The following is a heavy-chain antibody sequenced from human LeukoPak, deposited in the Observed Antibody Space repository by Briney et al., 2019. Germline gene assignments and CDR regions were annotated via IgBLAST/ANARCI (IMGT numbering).Heavy chain of an antibody. CDR1: GGSISSYY. V-gene: IGHV4-59*08. Sequence: PSETLSLTCTVSGGSISSYYWSWIRQPPGKGLGWIGYIYYSGSTNYNPSLKSRVTISVDTSKNQFSLKLSSVTAADTAVYYCARQGGYCSGGSCYPNWFDPWGQGTLVTVSS. D-gene: IGHD2-15*01. CDR3: ARQGGYCSGGSCYPNWFDP. J-gene: IGHJ5*02. CDR2: IYYSGST.